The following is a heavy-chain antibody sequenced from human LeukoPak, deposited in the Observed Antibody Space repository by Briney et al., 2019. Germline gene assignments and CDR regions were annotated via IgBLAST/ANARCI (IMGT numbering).Heavy chain of an antibody. D-gene: IGHD2-21*01. CDR1: GFTFRSHT. CDR3: AKDFRIGYSAHFDY. J-gene: IGHJ4*02. Sequence: GGSLRLSCVGSGFTFRSHTISWVRQAPEKGLEFVSGIYENGGTTYYADSVKGRFSISRDNSKNTLYLQMDSLRGEDTAVYYCAKDFRIGYSAHFDYWGQGALVTVSS. V-gene: IGHV3-23*01. CDR2: IYENGGTT.